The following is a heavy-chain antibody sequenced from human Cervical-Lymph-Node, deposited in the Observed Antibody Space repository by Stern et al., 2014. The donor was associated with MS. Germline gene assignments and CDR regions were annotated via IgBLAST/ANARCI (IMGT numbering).Heavy chain of an antibody. CDR2: INHSAKT. D-gene: IGHD1-1*01. CDR1: GASFTDNS. CDR3: ARERKVERSARVFVSFDV. V-gene: IGHV4-34*01. Sequence: QVQLQQWGAGLLRPSETLSLTCAVHGASFTDNSLSWIRQTPGKGLEWIGEINHSAKTHHNPSLMSRVTLSVDRSKTQSSLKLNSVTAADTAVYYCARERKVERSARVFVSFDVWGQGTLLTVSS. J-gene: IGHJ3*01.